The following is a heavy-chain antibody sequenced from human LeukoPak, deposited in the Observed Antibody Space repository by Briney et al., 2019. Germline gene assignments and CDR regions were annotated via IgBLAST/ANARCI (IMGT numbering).Heavy chain of an antibody. Sequence: ASVKVSCKASGYTFTSYYMHWVRQAPGQGLEWMGRINPSGSSTLYAQKFQGRVTMTRDISTTTDYMELSSLRSEDTAVYYCARDNSVGVIAWWFDPWGQGTLVTVSS. CDR1: GYTFTSYY. CDR2: INPSGSST. D-gene: IGHD3-16*02. V-gene: IGHV1-46*01. CDR3: ARDNSVGVIAWWFDP. J-gene: IGHJ5*02.